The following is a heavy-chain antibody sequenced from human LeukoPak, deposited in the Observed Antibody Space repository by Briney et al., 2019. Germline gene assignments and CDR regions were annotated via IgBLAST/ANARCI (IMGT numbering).Heavy chain of an antibody. D-gene: IGHD4-11*01. CDR2: IRSDGVDV. V-gene: IGHV3-64D*06. CDR1: GFTFSSYA. J-gene: IGHJ4*02. CDR3: VKDLLQVTMKKLDH. Sequence: GGSLRLSCSVSGFTFSSYAMHWVRQAPGKGLEYVSVIRSDGVDVYYTDSVKGRFTISRDNSKNTLYLQVSSLRPEDTAVYYCVKDLLQVTMKKLDHWGQGTLVTVSS.